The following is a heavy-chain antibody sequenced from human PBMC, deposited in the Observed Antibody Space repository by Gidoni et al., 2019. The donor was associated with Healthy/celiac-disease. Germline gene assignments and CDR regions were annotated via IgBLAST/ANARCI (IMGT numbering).Heavy chain of an antibody. CDR1: GYSISSGYY. V-gene: IGHV4-38-2*02. CDR2: IYHSGST. J-gene: IGHJ5*02. CDR3: ARDGSGYYYVGWFDP. Sequence: QVQLQESGPGLVKPSETLSLTCTVSGYSISSGYYWGWIRQPPGKGLEWIVSIYHSGSTYYNPSLKSRVTISVDTSKNQFSLKLSSVTAADTAVYYCARDGSGYYYVGWFDPWGQGTLVTVSS. D-gene: IGHD3-22*01.